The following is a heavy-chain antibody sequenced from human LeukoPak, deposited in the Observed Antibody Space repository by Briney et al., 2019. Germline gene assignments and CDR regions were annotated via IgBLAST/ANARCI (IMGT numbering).Heavy chain of an antibody. D-gene: IGHD5-12*01. CDR2: IYYSKNT. J-gene: IGHJ4*02. V-gene: IGHV4-39*01. Sequence: PSETLSLTCTVSGGSISSSSAYWGWIRQPPGKGLEWIGSIYYSKNTYYNPSLKSRVTISADTSKNQFSLTLGSVSATDTAVYYCVRQNLLVATSNPTFDYWGQGTLVTVSS. CDR3: VRQNLLVATSNPTFDY. CDR1: GGSISSSSAY.